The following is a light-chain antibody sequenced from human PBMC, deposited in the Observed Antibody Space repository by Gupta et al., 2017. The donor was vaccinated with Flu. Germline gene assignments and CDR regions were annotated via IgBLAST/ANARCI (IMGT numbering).Light chain of an antibody. V-gene: IGKV3-11*01. CDR3: QQRSNWPT. Sequence: ELVLIQFPVTLSMSPGERATLSCRASQSVSNSLAWYQQKPGQAPRLLIYDASNRATGISARFSGSGYGTDFTLTISSLEPDDFAVYYCQQRSNWPTFGQGTKVEMK. CDR1: QSVSNS. J-gene: IGKJ1*01. CDR2: DAS.